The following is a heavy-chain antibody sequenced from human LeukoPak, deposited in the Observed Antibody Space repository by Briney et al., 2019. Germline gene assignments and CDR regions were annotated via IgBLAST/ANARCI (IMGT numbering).Heavy chain of an antibody. CDR3: AAYSSSWPHFDY. D-gene: IGHD6-13*01. V-gene: IGHV4-59*01. J-gene: IGHJ4*02. CDR1: GGSISSYY. Sequence: PSETLSLTCTVSGGSISSYYWSWIRQPSGKGLEWIGYIYYSGSTNYNPSLKSRVTISVDTSKNQFSLKLSSVTAADTAVYYCAAYSSSWPHFDYWGQGTLVTVS. CDR2: IYYSGST.